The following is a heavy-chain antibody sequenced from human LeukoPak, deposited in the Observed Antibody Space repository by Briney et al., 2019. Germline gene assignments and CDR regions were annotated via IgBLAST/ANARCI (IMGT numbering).Heavy chain of an antibody. J-gene: IGHJ4*02. Sequence: SETLSLTCAVYGGSFSGYYWSWIRQPPGKGLEWIGEINHSGSTNYNPSLKSRVTISVDTSKNQFSLKLSSVTAADTAVYYCARIRRYSGYDSRSFDYWGQGTLVTVSS. CDR1: GGSFSGYY. D-gene: IGHD5-12*01. CDR2: INHSGST. CDR3: ARIRRYSGYDSRSFDY. V-gene: IGHV4-34*01.